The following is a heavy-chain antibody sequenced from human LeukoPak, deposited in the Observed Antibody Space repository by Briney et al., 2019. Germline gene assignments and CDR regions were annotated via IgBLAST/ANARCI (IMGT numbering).Heavy chain of an antibody. Sequence: SETLSLTCTVSGGSISSYYWSWIRQPPGKGLEWIGCIYSSGSTNYNPSLKSRVTISVDTSKNHFSLKLSSVTAADTAVYYCATGYGGNSGSWYFDLWGRGTLVAVSS. D-gene: IGHD4-23*01. J-gene: IGHJ2*01. CDR3: ATGYGGNSGSWYFDL. CDR1: GGSISSYY. V-gene: IGHV4-59*01. CDR2: IYSSGST.